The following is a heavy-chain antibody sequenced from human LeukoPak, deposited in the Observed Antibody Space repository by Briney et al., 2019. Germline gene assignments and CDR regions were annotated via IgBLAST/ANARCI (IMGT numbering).Heavy chain of an antibody. V-gene: IGHV1-2*02. D-gene: IGHD6-19*01. CDR2: INPNSGGT. CDR1: GYTFTGYY. CDR3: ARVVPGIAVAGGFDP. J-gene: IGHJ5*02. Sequence: ASVKVSCKASGYTFTGYYMHWVRQAPGPGLEWMGWINPNSGGTNYAQKFQGRVTMTRDTSISTAYMGLGRLRSDDTAVYYCARVVPGIAVAGGFDPWGQGTLVTVSS.